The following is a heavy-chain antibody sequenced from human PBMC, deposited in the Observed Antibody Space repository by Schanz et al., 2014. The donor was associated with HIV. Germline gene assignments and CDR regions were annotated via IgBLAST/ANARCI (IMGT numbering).Heavy chain of an antibody. Sequence: QVQVQQTGAGLLKPSETLTLTCVVYGGSFSGHYWSWIRQSPGKGLEWIGEIYQSGGTDYSPSFKGRTPMSLDTSKNQVSVNRGFVTAADTAMYYCARHYGDYGSGWYIKAKWFDPWGQGTRVTVSS. CDR1: GGSFSGHY. D-gene: IGHD4-17*01. CDR3: ARHYGDYGSGWYIKAKWFDP. CDR2: IYQSGGT. J-gene: IGHJ5*01. V-gene: IGHV4-34*01.